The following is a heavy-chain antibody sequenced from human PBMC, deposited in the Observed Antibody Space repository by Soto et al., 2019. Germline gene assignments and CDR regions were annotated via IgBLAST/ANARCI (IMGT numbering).Heavy chain of an antibody. Sequence: VQLVEAGGGLVQPGRSLRLSCAGSGFTFDDYAMHWVRQAAGKGLEWVSGISWDSDMIEYADSVQGRFTISRDNAKNSLYLQMNSLRTEDTALYFCAKDMTPNYSESYAYAAFDKWGLGTMITVSS. CDR1: GFTFDDYA. J-gene: IGHJ3*02. V-gene: IGHV3-9*01. CDR3: AKDMTPNYSESYAYAAFDK. D-gene: IGHD3-16*01. CDR2: ISWDSDMI.